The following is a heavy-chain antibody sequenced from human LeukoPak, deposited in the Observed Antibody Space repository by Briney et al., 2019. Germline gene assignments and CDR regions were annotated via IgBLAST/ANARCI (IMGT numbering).Heavy chain of an antibody. D-gene: IGHD3-22*01. J-gene: IGHJ4*02. Sequence: ASVKVSCKASGYTFTNYGISWVRQAPGQGLEWMGWISAYNGNTNYAQKLQGRVTMTTDTSTSTAYMELRSLRSDDTAVYYCARGMSDYDSSGYYGTDYWGQGTLVTVSS. CDR1: GYTFTNYG. CDR2: ISAYNGNT. CDR3: ARGMSDYDSSGYYGTDY. V-gene: IGHV1-18*01.